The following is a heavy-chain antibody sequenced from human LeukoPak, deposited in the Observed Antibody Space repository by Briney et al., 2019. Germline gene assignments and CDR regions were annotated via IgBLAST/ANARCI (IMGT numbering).Heavy chain of an antibody. CDR2: IKQDGSEK. CDR3: ARDPYSSGWPSYHYYGMDV. CDR1: GFTFSSYW. D-gene: IGHD6-19*01. V-gene: IGHV3-7*01. Sequence: PGGSLRLSCAASGFTFSSYWMSWVRQAPGKGLEWVANIKQDGSEKYYVDSVKGRFTISRDNAKNSLYLQMNSLRAEDTAVYYCARDPYSSGWPSYHYYGMDVWGQGTTVTVSS. J-gene: IGHJ6*02.